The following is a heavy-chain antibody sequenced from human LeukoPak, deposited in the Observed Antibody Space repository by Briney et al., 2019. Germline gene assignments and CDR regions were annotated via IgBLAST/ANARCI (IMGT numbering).Heavy chain of an antibody. CDR2: IHSRGTI. CDR3: ARGHDYVWGSYRLFDY. CDR1: GASISSYY. D-gene: IGHD3-16*02. J-gene: IGHJ4*02. Sequence: SETLSLTCTVSGASISSYYWSWIRQPPGKGLEWIGYIHSRGTINYNPSLRSRVTMSLDTSKSQFSLRLSSVTAADTAVYYCARGHDYVWGSYRLFDYWGQGTLVTVSS. V-gene: IGHV4-59*01.